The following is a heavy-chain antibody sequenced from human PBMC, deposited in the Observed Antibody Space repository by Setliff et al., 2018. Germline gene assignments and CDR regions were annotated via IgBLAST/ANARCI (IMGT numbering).Heavy chain of an antibody. D-gene: IGHD6-19*01. V-gene: IGHV5-51*01. CDR1: GYNFASYW. J-gene: IGHJ6*03. CDR2: TYPDDSDT. Sequence: PGESLKISCKGSGYNFASYWIAWVRQMPGKGLEWMGITYPDDSDTRYSPSFQGQVTISADKSISTAYLQWSSLKASDTAMYYCARQIGSSLSHFYYYMDVWGKGTTVTVSS. CDR3: ARQIGSSLSHFYYYMDV.